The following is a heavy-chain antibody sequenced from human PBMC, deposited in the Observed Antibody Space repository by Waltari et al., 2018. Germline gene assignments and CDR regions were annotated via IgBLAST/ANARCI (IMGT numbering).Heavy chain of an antibody. CDR1: GFTFSSYG. CDR2: LWYDGSNK. J-gene: IGHJ6*02. V-gene: IGHV3-33*01. Sequence: QVQLVESGGGVVQPGRSLRLSCAASGFTFSSYGMHWVRQAPGKGLEWVAVLWYDGSNKYYADAGKGRFTISRDNSKNTLYLQMNSLRAEDTAVYYCARDIGQYYYYGMDVWGQGTTVTVSS. CDR3: ARDIGQYYYYGMDV. D-gene: IGHD2-15*01.